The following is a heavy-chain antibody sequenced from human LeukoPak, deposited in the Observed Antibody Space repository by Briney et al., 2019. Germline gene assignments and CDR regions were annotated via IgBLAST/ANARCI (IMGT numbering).Heavy chain of an antibody. Sequence: GGSLRLSCAASGFTFSDYALGWVRQAPGRGLEWVATLSGSGAGTYYSDSVQGRFTISRDNSKRTLFLQMNSLRAEDTAVYYCAKEGGSGWTNGGDYYFDYWGQGTLVTVSS. D-gene: IGHD6-19*01. CDR2: LSGSGAGT. J-gene: IGHJ4*02. CDR3: AKEGGSGWTNGGDYYFDY. V-gene: IGHV3-23*01. CDR1: GFTFSDYA.